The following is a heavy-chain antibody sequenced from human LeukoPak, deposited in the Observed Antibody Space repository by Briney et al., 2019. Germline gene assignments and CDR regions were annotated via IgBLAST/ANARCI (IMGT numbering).Heavy chain of an antibody. J-gene: IGHJ4*02. Sequence: SETLSLTCTVSGGSISSSSYYWGWIRQPQGKGLEWIGSIYYSGSTYYNPSLKSRVTISVDTSKNQFSLKLSSVTAADTAVYYCTILSVDRGLGFDYWGQGTLVTVSS. V-gene: IGHV4-39*01. D-gene: IGHD4-23*01. CDR2: IYYSGST. CDR1: GGSISSSSYY. CDR3: TILSVDRGLGFDY.